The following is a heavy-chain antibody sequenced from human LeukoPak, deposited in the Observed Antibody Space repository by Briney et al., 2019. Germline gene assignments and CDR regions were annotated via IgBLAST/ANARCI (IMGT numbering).Heavy chain of an antibody. J-gene: IGHJ4*02. CDR3: AKDEGTHYYDSYPLDY. CDR1: GFTFSSYG. Sequence: GGSLRLSCAASGFTFSSYGMHWVRQAPGKGLEWVAFIRYDGSNKYYADSVKGRFTISRDNSKNTLYLQMNSLRAEDTAVCYCAKDEGTHYYDSYPLDYWGQGTLVTVSS. D-gene: IGHD3-22*01. V-gene: IGHV3-30*02. CDR2: IRYDGSNK.